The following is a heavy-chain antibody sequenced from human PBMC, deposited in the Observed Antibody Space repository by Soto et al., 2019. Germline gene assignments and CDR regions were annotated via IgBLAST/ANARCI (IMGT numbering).Heavy chain of an antibody. CDR3: ARGSRAYYYDSSGHDY. V-gene: IGHV3-30-3*01. Sequence: QVQLVESGGGVVQPGRSLRLSCAASGFTFSSYAMHWVRQAPGKGLAWVAVISYDGSNKYYADSVKGRFTISRDNSKNTLYLQMNSLRAEDTAVYYCARGSRAYYYDSSGHDYWGQGTLVTVSS. CDR2: ISYDGSNK. CDR1: GFTFSSYA. D-gene: IGHD3-22*01. J-gene: IGHJ4*02.